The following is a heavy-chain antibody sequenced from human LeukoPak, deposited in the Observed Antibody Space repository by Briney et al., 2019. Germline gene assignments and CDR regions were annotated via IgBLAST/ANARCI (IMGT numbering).Heavy chain of an antibody. Sequence: SETLSLTCTVSGGSISRYYWSWIRQPPGKGLEWIGYISHSGITTLNPSLKSRVTISVDTSKNQFSLKLSSVTAADTAVYYCARGDWEVITPDYWGQGTLVTVSS. V-gene: IGHV4-59*01. CDR3: ARGDWEVITPDY. D-gene: IGHD3-22*01. J-gene: IGHJ4*02. CDR1: GGSISRYY. CDR2: ISHSGIT.